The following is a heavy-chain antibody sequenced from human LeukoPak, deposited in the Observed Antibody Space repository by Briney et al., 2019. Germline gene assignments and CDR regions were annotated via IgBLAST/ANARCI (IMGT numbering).Heavy chain of an antibody. Sequence: PSETLSLTCTASGGTISSYYWSWIRQPAGKGLEWIGRIYTSGSTNYNPSLKSRVTMAVDTSKNQFALKLSSVIAAGTAVYYCARDTADGSGSYSWFDPWGQGTLVTVSS. CDR3: ARDTADGSGSYSWFDP. CDR1: GGTISSYY. J-gene: IGHJ5*02. CDR2: IYTSGST. V-gene: IGHV4-4*07. D-gene: IGHD3-10*01.